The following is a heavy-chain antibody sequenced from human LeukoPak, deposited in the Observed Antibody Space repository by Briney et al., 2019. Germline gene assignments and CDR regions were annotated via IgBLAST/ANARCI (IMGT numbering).Heavy chain of an antibody. CDR3: ARRSGIAVAGAFDY. CDR1: GFTFSSSA. D-gene: IGHD6-19*01. Sequence: SGGSLRLSCIASGFTFSSSAMSWVRQAPGKGLEWVSGISGSGDSTYYADSVKGRFTISRDNSKNTLYLQMNSLRAEDTAVYYCARRSGIAVAGAFDYWGQGTLVTVSS. CDR2: ISGSGDST. J-gene: IGHJ4*02. V-gene: IGHV3-23*01.